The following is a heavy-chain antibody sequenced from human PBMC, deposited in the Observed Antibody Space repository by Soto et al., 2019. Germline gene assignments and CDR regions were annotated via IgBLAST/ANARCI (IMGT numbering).Heavy chain of an antibody. CDR1: GFTFSSYA. Sequence: PGGSLRLSCAASGFTFSSYAMHWVRQAPGKGLEWVAVISYDGSNKYYADSVKGRFTISRDNSKNTLYLQMNSLRAEDTAVYYCARDLLTTVTTFYYYYYGMDVWGQGTTVTVSS. V-gene: IGHV3-30-3*01. J-gene: IGHJ6*02. CDR3: ARDLLTTVTTFYYYYYGMDV. CDR2: ISYDGSNK. D-gene: IGHD4-4*01.